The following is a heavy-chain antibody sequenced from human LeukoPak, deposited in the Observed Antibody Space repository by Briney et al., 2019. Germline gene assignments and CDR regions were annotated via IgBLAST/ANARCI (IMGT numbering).Heavy chain of an antibody. CDR1: GGSISSSNW. CDR3: ARASFSSSWYEGAFDI. D-gene: IGHD6-13*01. V-gene: IGHV4-4*02. CDR2: IYHSGST. J-gene: IGHJ3*02. Sequence: PSETLSLTCAVSGGSISSSNWWSWVRQPPGKGLEWIGEIYHSGSTNYNPSLKSRVTISVDKSKNQFSLKLSSVTAADTAVYYCARASFSSSWYEGAFDIWGQGTMVTVSS.